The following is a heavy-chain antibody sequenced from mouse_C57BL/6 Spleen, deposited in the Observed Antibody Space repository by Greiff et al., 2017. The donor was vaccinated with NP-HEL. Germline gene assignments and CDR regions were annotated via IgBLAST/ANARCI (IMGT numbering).Heavy chain of an antibody. D-gene: IGHD1-1*01. V-gene: IGHV5-4*01. CDR3: ARYDGNYYAMDY. Sequence: EVQRVESGGGLVKPGGSLKLSCAASGFTFSSYAMSWVRQTPEKRLEWVATISDGGSYTYYQDNVKGRFTISRDNAKNNLYLQMSHLKSEDTAMYYCARYDGNYYAMDYWGQGTSVTVSS. J-gene: IGHJ4*01. CDR1: GFTFSSYA. CDR2: ISDGGSYT.